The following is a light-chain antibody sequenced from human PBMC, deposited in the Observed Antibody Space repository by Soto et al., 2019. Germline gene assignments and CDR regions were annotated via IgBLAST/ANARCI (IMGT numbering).Light chain of an antibody. CDR1: QSVSSS. CDR2: GAS. V-gene: IGKV3D-15*01. J-gene: IGKJ4*01. Sequence: EIVMTQSPATLSVSPGERVTLSCRASQSVSSSLAWYQQKPGQAPRLLIYGASTRATGIPARFSGSGSGTEFSLTISSLQSEDFAVYYCQQYNNWPALALGGGTKVDIK. CDR3: QQYNNWPALA.